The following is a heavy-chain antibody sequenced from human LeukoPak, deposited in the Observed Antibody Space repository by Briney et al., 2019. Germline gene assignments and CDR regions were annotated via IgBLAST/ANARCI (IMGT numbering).Heavy chain of an antibody. CDR2: FYTGGST. CDR3: ARDALDSSGWFYHGMDV. V-gene: IGHV4-4*07. CDR1: GGSISSYY. D-gene: IGHD6-19*01. Sequence: RTSETLSLTCTVSGGSISSYYWNWIRQSAGRGLEWIGRFYTGGSTNYNLSLKSRVTMSVDTSKNQFSLKLTSVIAADTAVYYCARDALDSSGWFYHGMDVWGQGTTVTVSS. J-gene: IGHJ6*02.